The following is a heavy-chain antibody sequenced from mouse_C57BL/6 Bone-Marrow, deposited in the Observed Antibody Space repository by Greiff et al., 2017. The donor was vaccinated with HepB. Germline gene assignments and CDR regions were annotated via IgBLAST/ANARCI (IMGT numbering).Heavy chain of an antibody. J-gene: IGHJ1*03. CDR3: ARPFHYYGSSYWYFDV. D-gene: IGHD1-1*01. V-gene: IGHV1-61*01. CDR2: IYPSDSET. CDR1: GYTFTSYW. Sequence: VQLQQPGAELVRPGSSVKLSCKASGYTFTSYWMDWVKQRPGQGLEWIGNIYPSDSETHYNQKFKDKATLTGDKSSSTAYMHLSSLTSEDSAVYNCARPFHYYGSSYWYFDVWGTGTTVTVSS.